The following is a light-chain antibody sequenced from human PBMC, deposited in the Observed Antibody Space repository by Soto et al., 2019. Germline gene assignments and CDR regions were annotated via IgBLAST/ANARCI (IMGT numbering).Light chain of an antibody. V-gene: IGKV3-20*01. CDR2: ASS. CDR3: QQYGLSPRT. CDR1: QSVSSSS. Sequence: EIVLTQSPGTLSLSPGERATLSCRASQSVSSSSLDWYQQKPGQAPRLFIYASSIRATGIPDRFSGSGSGTDFTLTIIRLEPEDFAVYYCQQYGLSPRTFGRGTQVEIK. J-gene: IGKJ1*01.